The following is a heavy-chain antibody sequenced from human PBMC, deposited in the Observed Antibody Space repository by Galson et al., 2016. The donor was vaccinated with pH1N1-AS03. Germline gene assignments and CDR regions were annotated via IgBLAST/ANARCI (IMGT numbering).Heavy chain of an antibody. D-gene: IGHD2-2*01. CDR3: ASDPRVLCTSTTSTTAYYFGRVV. Sequence: SVKVSCKASGYTFTGFYVHWVRQAPGQGLEWMGWIDPNSGVTNYAQKFQAWVTMTRDTSSTTAYMEVSGLKSDDTAVYYCASDPRVLCTSTTSTTAYYFGRVVWGQGTTRIISS. CDR2: IDPNSGVT. CDR1: GYTFTGFY. J-gene: IGHJ6*02. V-gene: IGHV1-2*04.